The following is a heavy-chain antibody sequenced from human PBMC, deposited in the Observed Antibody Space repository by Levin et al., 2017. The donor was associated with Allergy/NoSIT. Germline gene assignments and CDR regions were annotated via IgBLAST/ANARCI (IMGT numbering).Heavy chain of an antibody. J-gene: IGHJ4*02. CDR2: VCDGGST. CDR3: SRASYGNHFDY. CDR1: GGSMSNSC. V-gene: IGHV4-59*01. Sequence: SQTLSLTCTVSGGSMSNSCWSWIRQPPGKGLEFLGYVCDGGSTSYNPSLTGRVTISIDTSRNQFSLNLSPVTGADTAVYYCSRASYGNHFDYWGQGTLVAVSS. D-gene: IGHD4-17*01.